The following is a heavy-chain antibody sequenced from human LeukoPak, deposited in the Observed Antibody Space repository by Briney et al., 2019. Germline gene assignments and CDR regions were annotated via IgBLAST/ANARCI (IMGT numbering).Heavy chain of an antibody. Sequence: GASVKVSCKASGYTFTSYGISWVRQAPGQGLECMGWSSAYNGNTNYAQKLQGRVTMTTDTSTSTAYMELRSLRSDDTAVYYCARDRGYCSGGSCSRPMFYWGQGTLVTVSS. D-gene: IGHD2-15*01. CDR1: GYTFTSYG. CDR2: SSAYNGNT. V-gene: IGHV1-18*01. CDR3: ARDRGYCSGGSCSRPMFY. J-gene: IGHJ4*02.